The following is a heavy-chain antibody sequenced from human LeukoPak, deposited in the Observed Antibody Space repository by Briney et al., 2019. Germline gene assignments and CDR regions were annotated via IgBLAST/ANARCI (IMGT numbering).Heavy chain of an antibody. V-gene: IGHV4-34*01. CDR3: ARDRSEYQIDY. D-gene: IGHD2-2*01. Sequence: SETLSLTCAVYGGSFSGYYWSWIRQPPGKGLEWIGEINHSGSTNYNPSLKSRVTISVDTSKNQFSLKLSSMTAADTAVYYCARDRSEYQIDYWGQGTLVTVSS. CDR2: INHSGST. CDR1: GGSFSGYY. J-gene: IGHJ4*02.